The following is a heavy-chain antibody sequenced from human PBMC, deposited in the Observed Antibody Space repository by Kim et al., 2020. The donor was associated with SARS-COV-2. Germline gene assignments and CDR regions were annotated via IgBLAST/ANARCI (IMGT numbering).Heavy chain of an antibody. V-gene: IGHV3-23*01. CDR3: AKSAASGYYYYGLDV. J-gene: IGHJ6*02. CDR1: GFTFSIYA. D-gene: IGHD6-13*01. CDR2: ISGNGVST. Sequence: GGSLRLSCAASGFTFSIYAMSWVRQAPGNGLEWVSGISGNGVSTYYADSVRGRFTISRDNSKNTLYLQVNSLRAEDAAIYYCAKSAASGYYYYGLDVWGQGTTVTVS.